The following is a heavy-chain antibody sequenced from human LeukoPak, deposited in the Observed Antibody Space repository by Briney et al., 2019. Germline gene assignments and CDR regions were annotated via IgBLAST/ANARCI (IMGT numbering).Heavy chain of an antibody. V-gene: IGHV4-39*01. Sequence: PGGSLRLSCAASGFTFSGCAMGWVRQPPGKGLEWIGTISYSGSTFYNPSLKSRVTISVDTSKNQLSLKLNSVTATDTAVYYCARHTPGTMYSYWGQGSLVTVSS. CDR2: ISYSGST. CDR1: GFTFSGCA. CDR3: ARHTPGTMYSY. J-gene: IGHJ4*02. D-gene: IGHD1-7*01.